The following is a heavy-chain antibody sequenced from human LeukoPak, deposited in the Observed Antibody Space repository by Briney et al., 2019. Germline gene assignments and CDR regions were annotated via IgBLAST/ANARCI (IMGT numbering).Heavy chain of an antibody. CDR1: GYSFTNYW. CDR2: VYPVDSDT. J-gene: IGHJ4*02. Sequence: GESLKISCKASGYSFTNYWIAWVRQMPGRGLEWMGIVYPVDSDTRYSPSFQGQVTVSADKSISTAYLQWSSLKASDTAMYYCVRGDGYGDYGTDYWGQGTLVTVSS. D-gene: IGHD4-17*01. CDR3: VRGDGYGDYGTDY. V-gene: IGHV5-51*01.